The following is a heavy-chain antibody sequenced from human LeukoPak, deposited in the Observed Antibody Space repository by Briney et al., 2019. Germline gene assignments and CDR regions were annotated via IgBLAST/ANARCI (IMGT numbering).Heavy chain of an antibody. CDR1: GYTFTSYG. CDR3: ARYKPQTYYYDSSGPGGAFDI. CDR2: ISAYNGNT. J-gene: IGHJ3*02. Sequence: ASVKVSCKASGYTFTSYGISWVRQAPGQGLEWMGWISAYNGNTNYAQKLQGRVTMTTDTSTSTAYTELRSLRSDDTAVYYCARYKPQTYYYDSSGPGGAFDIWGQGTMVTVSS. V-gene: IGHV1-18*01. D-gene: IGHD3-22*01.